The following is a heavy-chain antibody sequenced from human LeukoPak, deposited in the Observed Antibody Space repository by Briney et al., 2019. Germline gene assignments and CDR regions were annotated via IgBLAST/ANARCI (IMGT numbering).Heavy chain of an antibody. CDR2: IYYSGST. J-gene: IGHJ3*02. CDR1: GGSISSYY. D-gene: IGHD2-21*02. V-gene: IGHV4-59*01. CDR3: ARDVVVTANDAFDI. Sequence: KPSETLSLTCTVSGGSISSYYWSWIRQPPGKGLEWIGHIYYSGSTNYNPSLKSRVTISIDTSKNQFSLRLSSVTAADTAVYYCARDVVVTANDAFDIWGQGTMVTVSS.